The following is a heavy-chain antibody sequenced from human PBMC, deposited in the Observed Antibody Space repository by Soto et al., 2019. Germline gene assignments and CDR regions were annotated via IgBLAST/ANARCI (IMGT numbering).Heavy chain of an antibody. V-gene: IGHV4-34*01. Sequence: PSETLSLTCAVYGGSFSGYYWSWIRQPPGKGLEWIGEINHSGSTNYNPSLKSRVTISVDTSKNQFSLKLSSVTAADTAVYYCERGLYGDYVGNYYYYYGMDVRGQGTTVTVSS. CDR1: GGSFSGYY. D-gene: IGHD4-17*01. CDR3: ERGLYGDYVGNYYYYYGMDV. CDR2: INHSGST. J-gene: IGHJ6*02.